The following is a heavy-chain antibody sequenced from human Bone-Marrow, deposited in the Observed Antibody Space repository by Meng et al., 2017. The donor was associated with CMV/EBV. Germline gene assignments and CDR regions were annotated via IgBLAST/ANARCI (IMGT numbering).Heavy chain of an antibody. Sequence: SCAASGFTFSTYGMHWVRQAPGKGLEWVAFIRYDGSNKYYVDSVKGRFTISRDNSKNTLYLQMNSLRAEDTAVFYCAKEVGGLWFGENWGQGTLVTVSS. CDR1: GFTFSTYG. J-gene: IGHJ4*02. D-gene: IGHD3-10*01. CDR2: IRYDGSNK. CDR3: AKEVGGLWFGEN. V-gene: IGHV3-30*02.